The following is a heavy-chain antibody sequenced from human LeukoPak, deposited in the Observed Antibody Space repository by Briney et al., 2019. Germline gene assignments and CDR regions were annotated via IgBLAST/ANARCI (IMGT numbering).Heavy chain of an antibody. CDR2: IYYSGST. CDR3: AREGFYGGNNAFDI. CDR1: GGSISSGDYY. J-gene: IGHJ3*02. D-gene: IGHD4-23*01. V-gene: IGHV4-30-4*08. Sequence: SQTLSLTCTVSGGSISSGDYYWSWIRQPPGKGLEWIGYIYYSGSTYYNPSLKSRVTISVDTSKNQFSLKLSSVTAADTAVYYCAREGFYGGNNAFDIWGQGTMVTVSS.